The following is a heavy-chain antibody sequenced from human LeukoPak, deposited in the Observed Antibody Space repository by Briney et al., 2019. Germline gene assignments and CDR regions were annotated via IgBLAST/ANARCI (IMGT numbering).Heavy chain of an antibody. J-gene: IGHJ4*02. CDR2: INHSGST. V-gene: IGHV4-34*01. Sequence: SETLSLTCAVYGGSFSGYYWSWIRQPPGKGLEWIGEINHSGSTNYNPSLKSRVTISVDTSKNQFSLKLSSVTAADTAVYYCARTYYDIMTGYPMIPFDYWGQETLVTVSS. D-gene: IGHD3-9*01. CDR1: GGSFSGYY. CDR3: ARTYYDIMTGYPMIPFDY.